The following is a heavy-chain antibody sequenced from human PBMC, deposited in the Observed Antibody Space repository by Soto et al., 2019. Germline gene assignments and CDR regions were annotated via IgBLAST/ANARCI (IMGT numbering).Heavy chain of an antibody. CDR1: GGSISSDSSY. CDR3: ARDLGGSHFDY. CDR2: IFYSGAF. J-gene: IGHJ4*02. V-gene: IGHV4-31*03. Sequence: SETLSLTCTVSGGSISSDSSYWSWIRQRPGMGLEWIGYIFYSGAFYYTPSLRGRVMILADTSKNHFTLRLSSVTAADTAVYYCARDLGGSHFDYWGQGTLVTVSS. D-gene: IGHD2-15*01.